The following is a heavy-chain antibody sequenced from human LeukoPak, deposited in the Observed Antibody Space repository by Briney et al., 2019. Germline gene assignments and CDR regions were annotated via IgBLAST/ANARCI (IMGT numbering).Heavy chain of an antibody. CDR2: ISYDGSNK. CDR3: AKSAKAYFDY. J-gene: IGHJ4*02. V-gene: IGHV3-30*18. Sequence: GGSLRVSCAASGFTFSSYGMHWVRQAPGKGRGWGAVISYDGSNKYYADSVKGRFTISRDNSKNTLYLQMNSLRAEDTAVYYCAKSAKAYFDYWGQGTLVTVSS. CDR1: GFTFSSYG. D-gene: IGHD6-25*01.